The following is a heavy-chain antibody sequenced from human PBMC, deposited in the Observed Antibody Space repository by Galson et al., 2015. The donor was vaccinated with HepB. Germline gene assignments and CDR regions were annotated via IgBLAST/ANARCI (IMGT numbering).Heavy chain of an antibody. J-gene: IGHJ1*01. CDR2: ISYDGGNK. CDR3: ARGRYSSVHSNGAEYFQH. D-gene: IGHD6-19*01. Sequence: SLRLSCAASGFTFSSYAMHWVRQAPGKGLEWVAVISYDGGNKYYADSVKGRFTISRDNSKNTLYLQMNSLRAEDTAVYYCARGRYSSVHSNGAEYFQHWGQGTLVTVSS. V-gene: IGHV3-30*04. CDR1: GFTFSSYA.